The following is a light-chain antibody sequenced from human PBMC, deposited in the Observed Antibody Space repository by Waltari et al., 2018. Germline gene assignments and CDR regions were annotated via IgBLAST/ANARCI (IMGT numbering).Light chain of an antibody. J-gene: IGKJ3*01. Sequence: IQMTQSPSSLSASVGDRVTITCRASQTISSYLAWYQQKPGKVPKLLIYAASSLESGVPSRFSGSGSGTEFTLTISSLQPEDFATYYCQQHNSLPFTFGPGTKLDIK. CDR1: QTISSY. CDR3: QQHNSLPFT. CDR2: AAS. V-gene: IGKV1-17*03.